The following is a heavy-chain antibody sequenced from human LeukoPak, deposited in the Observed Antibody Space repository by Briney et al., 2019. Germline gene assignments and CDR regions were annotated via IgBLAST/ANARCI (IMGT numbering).Heavy chain of an antibody. Sequence: SETLSLTCTASGGSISSYYWSWIRQPPGKGLEWMGYIYYSGSTNYNPPLKSRVTISVDTAKNQFPLKLSSVTAADTAVYYCASLIAAAGDWYFDLWGRGTLVTVSS. CDR1: GGSISSYY. V-gene: IGHV4-59*01. J-gene: IGHJ2*01. CDR3: ASLIAAAGDWYFDL. D-gene: IGHD6-13*01. CDR2: IYYSGST.